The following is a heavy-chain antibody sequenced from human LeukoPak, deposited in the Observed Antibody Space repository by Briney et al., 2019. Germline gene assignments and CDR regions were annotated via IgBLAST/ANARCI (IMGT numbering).Heavy chain of an antibody. CDR3: ARKENVYYYFDY. Sequence: SETLSLTCTVSGGSISSGGYYWSWIRQHPGKGLEWIGYIYYSGSTYYNPSLKSRVTMSVDTSKNQFSLKLSSVTAVDTAVYYCARKENVYYYFDYWGQGTLVTVSS. CDR2: IYYSGST. CDR1: GGSISSGGYY. V-gene: IGHV4-31*03. J-gene: IGHJ4*02. D-gene: IGHD3-10*01.